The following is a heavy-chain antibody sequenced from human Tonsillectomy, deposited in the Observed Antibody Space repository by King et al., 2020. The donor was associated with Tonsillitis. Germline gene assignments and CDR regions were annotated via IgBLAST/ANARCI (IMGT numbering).Heavy chain of an antibody. CDR1: GFTFSNYS. J-gene: IGHJ4*02. CDR3: ARDDWASKDYGSGHFDD. CDR2: ISSSGATI. D-gene: IGHD3-10*01. V-gene: IGHV3-48*02. Sequence: VQLVESGGGLVQPGGSLRLSCASSGFTFSNYSMNWVRQAPGKGLEWVSYISSSGATIYYADSVKGRFTISRDNARNSLYLQVNSLRDEETAVYYCARDDWASKDYGSGHFDDGGQGTLVTVSS.